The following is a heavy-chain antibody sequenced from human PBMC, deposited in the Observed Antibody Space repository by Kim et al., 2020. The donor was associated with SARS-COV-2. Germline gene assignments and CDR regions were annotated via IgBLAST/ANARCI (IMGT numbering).Heavy chain of an antibody. CDR1: GYTFTNYA. CDR3: AREGFDILTGHTTYYFDY. J-gene: IGHJ4*02. CDR2: INTNTGKP. D-gene: IGHD3-9*01. Sequence: ASVKVSCKASGYTFTNYAMNWVRQAPGQGLEWMGWINTNTGKPTYAQGFTGRFVFSLDTSVSTASLQISSLKAEDTAIYYCAREGFDILTGHTTYYFDYWGQGILVTVSS. V-gene: IGHV7-4-1*02.